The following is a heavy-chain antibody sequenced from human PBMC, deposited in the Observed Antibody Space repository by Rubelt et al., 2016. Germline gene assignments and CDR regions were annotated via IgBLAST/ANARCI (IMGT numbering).Heavy chain of an antibody. CDR2: ITSRNTYI. Sequence: GGGVVQPGRSLRLSCAASGFTFSSSGMNWVRQAPGKGLEWVSSITSRNTYIAYADSVKGRFTISRDNSKNSMFLQMKSLRAEDTAVYYCARDPAVFGVIMGPDVWGKGTTVTVSS. V-gene: IGHV3-21*04. J-gene: IGHJ6*04. CDR1: GFTFSSSG. D-gene: IGHD3-3*01. CDR3: ARDPAVFGVIMGPDV.